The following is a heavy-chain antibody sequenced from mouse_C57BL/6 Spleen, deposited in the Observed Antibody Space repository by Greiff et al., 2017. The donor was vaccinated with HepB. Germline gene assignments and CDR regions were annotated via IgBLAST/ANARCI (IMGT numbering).Heavy chain of an antibody. Sequence: EVQLQQSGPGLVKPSQSLSLTCSVTGYSITSGYYWNWIRQFPGNKLEWMGYISYDGSNNYNPSLKNRISITRDTSKNQFFLKLNSVTTEDTATYYCARGVYDWYFDVWGTGTTVTVSS. V-gene: IGHV3-6*01. J-gene: IGHJ1*03. CDR3: ARGVYDWYFDV. CDR1: GYSITSGYY. CDR2: ISYDGSN.